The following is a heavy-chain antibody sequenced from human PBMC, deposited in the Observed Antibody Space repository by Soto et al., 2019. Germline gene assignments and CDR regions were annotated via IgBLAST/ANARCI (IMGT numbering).Heavy chain of an antibody. CDR1: GGSINSSSYF. J-gene: IGHJ5*02. D-gene: IGHD6-19*01. V-gene: IGHV4-39*01. CDR2: IYYSGST. Sequence: PSETLSLTCSVSGGSINSSSYFWGWVRQPPGKGLEWIGSIYYSGSTYYNPSLGSRVTISVDTSKNQFSLKLSSVTAADTAVFYCARHYSSGSRNWFDPWGQGTQVTVSS. CDR3: ARHYSSGSRNWFDP.